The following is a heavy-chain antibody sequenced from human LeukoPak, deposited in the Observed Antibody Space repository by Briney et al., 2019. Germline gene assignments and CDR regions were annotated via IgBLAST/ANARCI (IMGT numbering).Heavy chain of an antibody. CDR2: INHSGST. CDR3: ARGGYRSSTSRPFDY. D-gene: IGHD2-2*01. J-gene: IGHJ4*02. V-gene: IGHV4-34*01. CDR1: GGSFSGYY. Sequence: SGTLSLTCAVYGGSFSGYYWSWIRQPPGKGLEWIGEINHSGSTNYNPSLKSRVTISVDTSKNQFSLKLSSVTAADTAVYYCARGGYRSSTSRPFDYWGQGTLVTVSS.